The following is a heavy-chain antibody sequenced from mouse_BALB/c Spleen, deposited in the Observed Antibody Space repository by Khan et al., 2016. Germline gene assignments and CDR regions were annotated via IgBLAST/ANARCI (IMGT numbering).Heavy chain of an antibody. CDR1: GYTFTNYG. D-gene: IGHD2-4*01. CDR3: ARGGQYYDNMGFPY. Sequence: QIQLVQSGPEMKKPGETVKISCKASGYTFTNYGMNWVKQAPGKGLKWMGWINTYTGEPTYADDLKGRFAFTLETSASTASLRINNLNDEDTATDFCARGGQYYDNMGFPYWGQGTLLTVSA. V-gene: IGHV9-3-1*01. J-gene: IGHJ3*01. CDR2: INTYTGEP.